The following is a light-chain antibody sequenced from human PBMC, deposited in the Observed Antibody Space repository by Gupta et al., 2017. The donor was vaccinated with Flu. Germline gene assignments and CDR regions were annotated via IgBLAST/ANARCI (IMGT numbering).Light chain of an antibody. V-gene: IGLV1-44*01. J-gene: IGLJ3*02. CDR2: SNN. Sequence: SVLTQPPSASGTPGQRVTISCSGSSSNIGSNTVNWYQQLPGTAPKLPIYSNNQRTSGVPDRFSGSKSGTSASLAISGLQSEDEADYYCAAWDDSLNGWVFGGGTKLTVL. CDR1: SSNIGSNT. CDR3: AAWDDSLNGWV.